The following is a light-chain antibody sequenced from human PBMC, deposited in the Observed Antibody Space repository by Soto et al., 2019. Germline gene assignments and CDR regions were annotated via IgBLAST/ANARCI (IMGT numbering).Light chain of an antibody. CDR3: SSYTSSSTRV. CDR1: SSDVGGYNY. J-gene: IGLJ2*01. Sequence: QSALTQPASVSGSPGQSITISCTGTSSDVGGYNYVSWYQQHPGKAPKLMIYDVSNRPSGVSNRFSGSKSGNTASLTISGLQAEDEAEYDCSSYTSSSTRVFGGGTQLDRP. V-gene: IGLV2-14*01. CDR2: DVS.